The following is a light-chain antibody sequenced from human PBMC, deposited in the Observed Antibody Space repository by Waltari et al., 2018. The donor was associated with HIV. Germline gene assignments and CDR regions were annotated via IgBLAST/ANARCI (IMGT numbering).Light chain of an antibody. V-gene: IGLV2-14*01. J-gene: IGLJ3*02. CDR1: SSDVGGYNS. CDR2: EGS. Sequence: QSALTQPASVSGSPGQSLTISCTGTSSDVGGYNSVSWYQQHPGKAPKLMIYEGSNRPSGFSHRFSRSKSGNTDSLTISGLQAEDEADYYCSSYTSSSRVFGGGTKLTVL. CDR3: SSYTSSSRV.